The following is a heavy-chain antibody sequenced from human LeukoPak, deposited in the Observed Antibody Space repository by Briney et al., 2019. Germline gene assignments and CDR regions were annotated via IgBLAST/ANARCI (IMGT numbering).Heavy chain of an antibody. CDR3: ATVTVGYGDYYYYGMDV. D-gene: IGHD4-17*01. CDR1: GYTLTELS. CDR2: FDPEDGET. Sequence: ASVTVSCKVSGYTLTELSMHWVRQAPGKGLEWMGGFDPEDGETIYAQKFQGRVTMTEDTSTDTAYMELSSLRSEDTAVYYCATVTVGYGDYYYYGMDVWGQGTTVTVSS. V-gene: IGHV1-24*01. J-gene: IGHJ6*02.